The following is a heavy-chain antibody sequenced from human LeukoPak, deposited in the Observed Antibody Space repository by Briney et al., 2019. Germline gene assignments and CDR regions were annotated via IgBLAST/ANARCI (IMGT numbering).Heavy chain of an antibody. J-gene: IGHJ4*02. CDR1: GFTFSDYY. CDR3: ARDSLRQQLVMDY. CDR2: ISYDGSNK. D-gene: IGHD6-13*01. Sequence: PGGSLRLSCAASGFTFSDYYMSWIRQAPGKGLEWVAVISYDGSNKYYAASVKGRFTISRDNSKNTLYLQMNSLRAEDTAVYYCARDSLRQQLVMDYWGQGTLVTVSS. V-gene: IGHV3-30-3*01.